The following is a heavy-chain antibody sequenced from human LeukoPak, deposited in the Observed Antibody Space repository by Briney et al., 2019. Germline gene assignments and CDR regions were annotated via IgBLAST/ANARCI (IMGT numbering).Heavy chain of an antibody. CDR1: GGSISSGGYY. J-gene: IGHJ4*02. Sequence: PSETLSLTCTVSGGSISSGGYYWSWIRQHPGKGLEWIGYIYYSGSTYYNPSLKSRVTISVDTSKNQFSLKLSSVTAADTAVYYCAREGAAYCGGDCYDWGQGTLVTVSS. CDR3: AREGAAYCGGDCYD. D-gene: IGHD2-21*02. CDR2: IYYSGST. V-gene: IGHV4-30-4*08.